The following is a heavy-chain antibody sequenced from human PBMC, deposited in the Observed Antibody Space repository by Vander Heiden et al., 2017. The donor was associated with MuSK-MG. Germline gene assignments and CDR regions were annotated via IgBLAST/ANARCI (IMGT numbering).Heavy chain of an antibody. CDR2: FDPEDGET. CDR1: GYTLTELS. D-gene: IGHD1-26*01. Sequence: QVQLVQSGAEVKKPGASVKVSCKVSGYTLTELSMHWVRQAPGKGLEWMGGFDPEDGETIYAQKFQGRVTMTEDTSTDTADMELSSMRSEETAVYYCATTPRYSGSQELAFDIWGQGRMVTVYS. CDR3: ATTPRYSGSQELAFDI. V-gene: IGHV1-24*01. J-gene: IGHJ3*02.